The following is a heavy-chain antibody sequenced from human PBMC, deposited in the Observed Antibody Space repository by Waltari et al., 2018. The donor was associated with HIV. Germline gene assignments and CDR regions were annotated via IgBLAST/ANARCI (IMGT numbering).Heavy chain of an antibody. D-gene: IGHD3-10*01. CDR1: GQPLSELS. V-gene: IGHV1-24*01. CDR3: ATDFSGMVRAYSYYSLDV. J-gene: IGHJ6*02. CDR2: FDPEDDET. Sequence: QVQLVPSGAEVKKPGASVKVSCKVSGQPLSELSMHWVRQVPGKGLEWMGNFDPEDDETIYAQKFQGRVTMTEDTSSDTAYMELSSLTSGDTAVYYCATDFSGMVRAYSYYSLDVWGQGTTVTVSS.